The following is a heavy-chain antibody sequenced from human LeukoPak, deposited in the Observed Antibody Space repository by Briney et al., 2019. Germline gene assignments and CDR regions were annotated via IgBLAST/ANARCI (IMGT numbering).Heavy chain of an antibody. CDR3: ARDKCSSTSRYRRLYYYYGMDV. J-gene: IGHJ6*02. CDR2: INWNGGST. D-gene: IGHD2-2*01. V-gene: IGHV3-20*01. CDR1: GFTFDDYG. Sequence: GGSLRLSCAASGFTFDDYGMSWVRQAPGKGLEWVSGINWNGGSTGYADSVKGRFTISRDNAKNSLYLQMNSLRAEDTALYHCARDKCSSTSRYRRLYYYYGMDVWGQGTTVTVSS.